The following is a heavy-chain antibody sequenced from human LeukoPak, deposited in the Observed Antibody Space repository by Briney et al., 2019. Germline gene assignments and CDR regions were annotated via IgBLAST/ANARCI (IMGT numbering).Heavy chain of an antibody. D-gene: IGHD2-15*01. CDR3: ATCKGGRWRNWCYFGY. CDR2: IYPGDSDT. J-gene: IGHJ4*02. CDR1: GYSFTSYW. V-gene: IGHV5-51*01. Sequence: GESLKISCKGSGYSFTSYWIGWVRQMPGKGPEWMGIIYPGDSDTRYSPSFQGQVTISADKSISTAYLQWSSLKASDTAMYYCATCKGGRWRNWCYFGYWGQGTLVTVSS.